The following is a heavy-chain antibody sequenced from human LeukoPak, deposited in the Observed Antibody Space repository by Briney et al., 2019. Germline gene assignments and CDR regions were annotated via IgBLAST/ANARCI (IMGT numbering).Heavy chain of an antibody. V-gene: IGHV3-48*02. CDR3: AGEKYYYDSSGFYVGWFDP. CDR1: GFIFSTYS. J-gene: IGHJ5*02. D-gene: IGHD3-22*01. CDR2: ISSSSSTI. Sequence: GGSLRLSCADSGFIFSTYSMNWVRQAPGKGLEWVSYISSSSSTIYYADSVKGRFTISRDNAKNSLYLQMNSLRDEDTAVYYCAGEKYYYDSSGFYVGWFDPWGQGTLVTVSS.